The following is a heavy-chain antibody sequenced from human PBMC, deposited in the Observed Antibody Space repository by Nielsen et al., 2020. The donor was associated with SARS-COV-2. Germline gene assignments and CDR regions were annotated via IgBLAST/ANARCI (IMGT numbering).Heavy chain of an antibody. Sequence: SETLSLTCTVSGGSVSSGSYYWSWIRQPPGKGLEWIGYIYYSGSTNYNPSLKSRVTISVDTSKNQFSLKLSSVTAADTAVYYCAFWGGDYGIDAFDIWGQGTMVTVSS. CDR1: GGSVSSGSYY. D-gene: IGHD4-17*01. V-gene: IGHV4-61*01. CDR3: AFWGGDYGIDAFDI. CDR2: IYYSGST. J-gene: IGHJ3*02.